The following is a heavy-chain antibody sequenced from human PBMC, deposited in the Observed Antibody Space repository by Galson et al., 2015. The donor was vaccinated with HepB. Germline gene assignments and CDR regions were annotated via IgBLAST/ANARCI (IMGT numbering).Heavy chain of an antibody. CDR1: GLTVSSND. V-gene: IGHV3-53*01. Sequence: SLRLSCAASGLTVSSNDMSWVRQAPGKGLEWVSTIYSGGKTYYVDSVKGRFTISGDNVKNTLYLQMSSLRVEDTAVYYCATIKVGGLIQNYFDYWGQGALVTVSS. J-gene: IGHJ4*02. CDR3: ATIKVGGLIQNYFDY. CDR2: IYSGGKT. D-gene: IGHD3-16*01.